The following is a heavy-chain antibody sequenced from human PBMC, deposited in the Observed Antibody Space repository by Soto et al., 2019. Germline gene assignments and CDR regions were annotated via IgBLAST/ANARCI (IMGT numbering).Heavy chain of an antibody. V-gene: IGHV4-59*08. CDR1: GGSIDGRN. CDR2: VYYDGGS. Sequence: QVQLQESGPGLVKPSETLSLTCTVSGGSIDGRNCDWIRQPPGKGLEWLGYVYYDGGSSYNPSVKSRLTLSMDTSKSQFSLQLRSVTAAGTAVYYCVRQGIGNLHGLVDVWGRGTTVTVSS. D-gene: IGHD3-10*01. J-gene: IGHJ6*02. CDR3: VRQGIGNLHGLVDV.